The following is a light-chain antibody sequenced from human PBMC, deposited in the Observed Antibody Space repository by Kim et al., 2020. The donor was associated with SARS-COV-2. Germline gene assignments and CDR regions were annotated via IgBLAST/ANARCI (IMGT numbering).Light chain of an antibody. CDR3: QQYKLFST. CDR2: LAS. V-gene: IGKV1-5*03. CDR1: QSISNW. Sequence: SASVGDRFTITCRASQSISNWLAWYQQRPGKAPKLLIYLASSLESGVPSRFSGSGSGTEFTLTISSLQPDDFATYYCQQYKLFSTFGGGTKVDIK. J-gene: IGKJ4*01.